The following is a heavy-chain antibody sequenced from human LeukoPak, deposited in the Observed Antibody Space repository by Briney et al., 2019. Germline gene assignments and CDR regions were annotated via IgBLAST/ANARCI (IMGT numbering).Heavy chain of an antibody. CDR1: GLIFSRAT. J-gene: IGHJ4*02. V-gene: IGHV3-48*04. Sequence: GGSLRLSCEVSGLIFSRATITWVRQVPGKGLEWVSYRTGNSGTIYYADSVRGRFSVSRDNAKNSVFLQMNDLRPEDTAIYYCAKSWLRLGGDYWGQGTLVTVSS. CDR3: AKSWLRLGGDY. CDR2: RTGNSGTI. D-gene: IGHD5-12*01.